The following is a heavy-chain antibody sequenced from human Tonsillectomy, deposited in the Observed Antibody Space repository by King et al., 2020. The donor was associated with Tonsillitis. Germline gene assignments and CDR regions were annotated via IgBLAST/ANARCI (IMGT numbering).Heavy chain of an antibody. CDR1: GFTFDDYA. V-gene: IGHV3-43D*03. Sequence: VQLVESGGVVVQPGGSLRLSCTASGFTFDDYAMHWVRQAPGKGLEWVSVITGDGGTTQYADSVKGRFTISRDNSKSSLFLQMNSLTTEDTALYHCVKDMESSIWGEVTRPPALNVWGQGTTVVVSS. J-gene: IGHJ6*02. D-gene: IGHD2-2*01. CDR2: ITGDGGTT. CDR3: VKDMESSIWGEVTRPPALNV.